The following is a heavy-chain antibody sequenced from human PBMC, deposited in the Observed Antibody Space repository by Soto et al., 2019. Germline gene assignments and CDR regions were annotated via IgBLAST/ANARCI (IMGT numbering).Heavy chain of an antibody. V-gene: IGHV4-4*02. CDR2: IYHSGGT. Sequence: PSETLSLTCAVSGGSITSGNWWSFVRQPPGKGLECIGEIYHSGGTNYNPSLKSRVTISVDNSKNQFSLKLTSVTAADTAVYYCASVSRDPDWFAPWGQGTLVTVSS. CDR3: ASVSRDPDWFAP. J-gene: IGHJ5*02. CDR1: GGSITSGNW. D-gene: IGHD3-16*01.